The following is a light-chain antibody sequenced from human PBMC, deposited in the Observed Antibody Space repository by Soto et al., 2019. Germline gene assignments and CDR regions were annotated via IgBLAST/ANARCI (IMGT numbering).Light chain of an antibody. CDR2: SAA. Sequence: DIQMTQSPSSLSASVGDRVSISCRTSQNIDRYLNWYHQKPVKAPQVLISSAASLQSGVPSRFSGSGSGTEFTLSISSLQPEDFATYFYQQSYSAPYTFGQWNRLEI. CDR1: QNIDRY. CDR3: QQSYSAPYT. V-gene: IGKV1-39*01. J-gene: IGKJ2*01.